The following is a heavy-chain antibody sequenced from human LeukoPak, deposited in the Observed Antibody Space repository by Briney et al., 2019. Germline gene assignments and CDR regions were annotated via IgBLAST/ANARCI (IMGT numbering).Heavy chain of an antibody. CDR2: IYHSGST. CDR1: GYSISSGYY. CDR3: ARLSDLTQFDY. J-gene: IGHJ4*02. V-gene: IGHV4-38-2*01. Sequence: PSETLSLTCAVSGYSISSGYYWGWIRHPPGKGLEWIGSIYHSGSTYYNPSLKSRVTISVDTSKNQFSLKLSSVAAADTAAYYCARLSDLTQFDYWGQGTLVTVSS. D-gene: IGHD2/OR15-2a*01.